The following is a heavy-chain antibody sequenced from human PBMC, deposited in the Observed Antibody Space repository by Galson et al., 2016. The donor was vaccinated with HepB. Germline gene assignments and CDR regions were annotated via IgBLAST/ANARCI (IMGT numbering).Heavy chain of an antibody. CDR3: ARATYDSSGYCLDY. CDR2: IFYSGST. CDR1: GGSVTSGSYY. D-gene: IGHD3-22*01. J-gene: IGHJ4*02. Sequence: SETLSLTCSVSGGSVTSGSYYWTWIRQPPGKGLEWIGFIFYSGSTTYNPSLESRVTISVDTSKSQFSLKLSSVTAADTAVYYCARATYDSSGYCLDYWGQGTLVTVSS. V-gene: IGHV4-61*01.